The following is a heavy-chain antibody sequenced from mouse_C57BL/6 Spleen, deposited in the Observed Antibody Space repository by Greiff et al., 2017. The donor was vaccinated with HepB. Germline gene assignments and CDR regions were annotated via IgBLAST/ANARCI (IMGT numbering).Heavy chain of an antibody. CDR3: AGEEGGHYFDY. D-gene: IGHD1-1*02. J-gene: IGHJ2*01. CDR1: GYTFTSYW. CDR2: IDPSDRET. Sequence: QVQLQQPGAELVRPGSSVKLSCKASGYTFTSYWMHWVKQRPIQGLEWIGNIDPSDRETHYNQKFKDKATLTVDKSSSTAYMQLSSLTSEDSAVYYCAGEEGGHYFDYWGQGTTLTVSS. V-gene: IGHV1-52*01.